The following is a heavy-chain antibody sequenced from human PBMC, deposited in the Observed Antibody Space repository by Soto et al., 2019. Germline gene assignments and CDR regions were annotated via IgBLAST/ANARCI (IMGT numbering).Heavy chain of an antibody. D-gene: IGHD5-18*01. Sequence: SETLSLTCTVSGGSISGFYWSWIRQPPGKGLEWIGYIYYSGSTNYNPSLKSRVTISVDTSKNQFSLKLSSVTAADTAVYYCARRIHLCQITYYFDYWGQGTLVTV. J-gene: IGHJ4*02. CDR3: ARRIHLCQITYYFDY. CDR1: GGSISGFY. V-gene: IGHV4-59*01. CDR2: IYYSGST.